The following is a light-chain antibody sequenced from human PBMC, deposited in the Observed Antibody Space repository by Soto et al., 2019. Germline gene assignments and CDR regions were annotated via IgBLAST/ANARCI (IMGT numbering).Light chain of an antibody. Sequence: EIVLTQSPGTLSLSPGERATLSCRASHSVSSSYLAWYQQKPGQAPRLLIYGASSRATGIPDRFSGSGSGTDFTLPISRLEADDFAVYYCQQYGSSPPYTFGQGTKLEIK. CDR2: GAS. V-gene: IGKV3-20*01. J-gene: IGKJ2*01. CDR3: QQYGSSPPYT. CDR1: HSVSSSY.